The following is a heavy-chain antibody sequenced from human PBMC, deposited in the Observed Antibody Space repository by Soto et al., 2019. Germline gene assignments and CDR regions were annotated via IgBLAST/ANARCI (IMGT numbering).Heavy chain of an antibody. CDR2: INHNRNT. J-gene: IGHJ6*03. CDR3: ARAMNDESAYYYYMDV. V-gene: IGHV4-34*01. CDR1: GGSFTDYY. Sequence: TSETLSLTCAVYGGSFTDYYWNWIRQPPGKGLEWIGEINHNRNTNYNPSLKSRATISIDTSKNQFSLKLSSVTAADTAVYYCARAMNDESAYYYYMDVWAKGATVTVSS. D-gene: IGHD1-1*01.